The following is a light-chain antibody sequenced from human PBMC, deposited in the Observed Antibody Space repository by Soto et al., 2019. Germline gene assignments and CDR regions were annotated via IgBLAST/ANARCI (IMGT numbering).Light chain of an antibody. CDR1: QSISSW. CDR2: DAS. J-gene: IGKJ5*01. CDR3: QQYNSYPIT. Sequence: DIQMTQSPSTLSVSVGDRVTITCRASQSISSWLAWYQQKPGKAPKLLIYDASNLESGVPSRFSGSGSGTEFTLTISSLQPDDFATYYCQQYNSYPITFGQGTRLEIK. V-gene: IGKV1-5*01.